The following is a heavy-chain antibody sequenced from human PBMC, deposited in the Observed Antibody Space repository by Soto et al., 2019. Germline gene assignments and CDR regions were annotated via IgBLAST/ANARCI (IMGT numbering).Heavy chain of an antibody. CDR1: GGSISSGGYY. V-gene: IGHV4-31*03. D-gene: IGHD6-19*01. CDR2: IYYSGST. Sequence: SETLSLTCTVSGGSISSGGYYWSWIRQHPGKGLEWIGYIYYSGSTYYNPSLKSRVTISVDTSKNQFSLKLSSVTAADTAVYYCARDSAYSSPSLSPLPYHWGQGTLVTVSS. J-gene: IGHJ5*02. CDR3: ARDSAYSSPSLSPLPYH.